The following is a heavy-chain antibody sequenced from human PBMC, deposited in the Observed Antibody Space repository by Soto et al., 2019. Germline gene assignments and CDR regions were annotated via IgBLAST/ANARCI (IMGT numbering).Heavy chain of an antibody. CDR3: ARDGGRDSGGIDY. V-gene: IGHV1-69*01. D-gene: IGHD1-26*01. J-gene: IGHJ4*02. Sequence: QVQLVQSGAEVQKPGSSVKVSCKASGGTFSSYSINWVRQAPGQGLEWTGEIIPIFGTANYAQKFQGRVTITADESTSTAYMELSSLRSEVTSVYYCARDGGRDSGGIDYWGKGTLVTVSS. CDR2: IIPIFGTA. CDR1: GGTFSSYS.